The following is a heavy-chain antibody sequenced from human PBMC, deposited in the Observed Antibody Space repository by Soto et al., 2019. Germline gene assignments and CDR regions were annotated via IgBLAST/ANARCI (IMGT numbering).Heavy chain of an antibody. CDR1: GESIATGAFY. CDR3: AREGDYRTWFEP. Sequence: VQLEESCPGLLKPSQTLSLTCTVSGESIATGAFYWSWIRLQSGKGPEWIGSIFYAGDTYYNPSLKSRVEISLDGSQNQFSLTLRSVTAADTAVYYCAREGDYRTWFEPWGPGTLVTVST. J-gene: IGHJ5*02. D-gene: IGHD4-17*01. V-gene: IGHV4-31*03. CDR2: IFYAGDT.